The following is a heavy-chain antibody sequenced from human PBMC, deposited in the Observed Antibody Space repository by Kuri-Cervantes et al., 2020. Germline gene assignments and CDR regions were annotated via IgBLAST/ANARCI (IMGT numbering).Heavy chain of an antibody. CDR3: ARGRVRYCSSTSCPPGEY. V-gene: IGHV4-34*01. CDR2: INHSGST. Sequence: SETLSLTCAVYGGSFSGYYWSWIRQPPGKGLEWIGEINHSGSTKYNPSLKSRVTISVDTSKSQFSLKLRSVTAADTAVYYCARGRVRYCSSTSCPPGEYWGQGTLVTVSS. CDR1: GGSFSGYY. J-gene: IGHJ4*02. D-gene: IGHD2-2*01.